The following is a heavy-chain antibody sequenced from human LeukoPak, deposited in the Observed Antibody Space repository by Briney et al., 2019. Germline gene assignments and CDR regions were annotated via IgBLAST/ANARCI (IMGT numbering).Heavy chain of an antibody. D-gene: IGHD3-3*01. CDR1: GFTFSSYS. Sequence: GSLRLSCAASGFTFSSYSMNWVRQAPGKGLEWVSSISSSSSYIYYADSVKGRFTISRDNAKNSLYLQMNSLRAEDTAVYYCAREGYDFWSGPQYYFDYWGQGTLVTVSS. CDR2: ISSSSSYI. V-gene: IGHV3-21*04. J-gene: IGHJ4*02. CDR3: AREGYDFWSGPQYYFDY.